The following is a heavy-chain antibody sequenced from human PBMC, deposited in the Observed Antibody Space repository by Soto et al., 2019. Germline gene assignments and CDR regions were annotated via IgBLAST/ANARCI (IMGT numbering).Heavy chain of an antibody. D-gene: IGHD3-10*01. J-gene: IGHJ6*02. V-gene: IGHV1-69*13. CDR1: GGTFSSYA. CDR3: ARDFVRYYGSGSYVGYYYYYGMDV. CDR2: IIPIFGTA. Sequence: ASVKVSCKASGGTFSSYAISWVRQAPGQGLEWMGGIIPIFGTANYAQKFQGRVTITADESTSTAYMELSSLRSEDTAVYYCARDFVRYYGSGSYVGYYYYYGMDVWGQGTTVTVSS.